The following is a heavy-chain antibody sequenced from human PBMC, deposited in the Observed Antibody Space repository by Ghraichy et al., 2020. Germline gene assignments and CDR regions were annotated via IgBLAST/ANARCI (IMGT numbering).Heavy chain of an antibody. CDR1: GVSMSSVTW. J-gene: IGHJ4*02. Sequence: SETLSLICVVSGVSMSSVTWWAWVRQPPGEGLEWIGEVFHSGTTNYNPSLKSRVTISLDKSKSQFSLKLTSVTAADTAVYYCATSSGWYRLDNWGQGTLVTVSS. V-gene: IGHV4-4*02. D-gene: IGHD6-19*01. CDR2: VFHSGTT. CDR3: ATSSGWYRLDN.